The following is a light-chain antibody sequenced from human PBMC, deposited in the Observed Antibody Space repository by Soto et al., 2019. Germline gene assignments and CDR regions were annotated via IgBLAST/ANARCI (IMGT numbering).Light chain of an antibody. CDR2: AAS. CDR3: QQANSFPLS. Sequence: DIQMTQSPSSVSASVGDRVTITCRASQDISSWLAWYQQKPGKAPNLLIYAASTLQSGVPSRFSGSGSGTDFTLTISSLKPEDFATYYCQQANSFPLSFGGGTKVEIK. CDR1: QDISSW. V-gene: IGKV1-12*01. J-gene: IGKJ4*01.